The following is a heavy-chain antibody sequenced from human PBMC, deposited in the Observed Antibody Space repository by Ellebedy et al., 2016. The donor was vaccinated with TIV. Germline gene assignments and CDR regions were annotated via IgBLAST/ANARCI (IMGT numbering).Heavy chain of an antibody. J-gene: IGHJ6*02. D-gene: IGHD1-26*01. CDR3: ARHSGLGSYWDYYGMDV. V-gene: IGHV4-39*01. CDR2: LHHSGNT. CDR1: GGSISSRSYY. Sequence: MPSETLSLTCTVSGGSISSRSYYWGCIRQPPGKGLEWIGSLHHSGNTYYPPSLRSRLTISVATSTNQFSLKLSSVTAADTAVYYFARHSGLGSYWDYYGMDVWGQGTTVTVSS.